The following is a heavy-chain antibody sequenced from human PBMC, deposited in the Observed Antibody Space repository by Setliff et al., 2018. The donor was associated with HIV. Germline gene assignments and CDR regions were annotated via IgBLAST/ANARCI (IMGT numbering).Heavy chain of an antibody. D-gene: IGHD5-18*01. CDR3: AKDNTWIPNGFDY. Sequence: GGSLRLSCEASGFTFSYSWMNWVRQAPGKGLEWVSALSTSGDSTYYADSVKGRFTISRDNSKNTLYLQMNSLRAEDTAVYYCAKDNTWIPNGFDYWGQGTLVTVSS. J-gene: IGHJ4*02. CDR2: LSTSGDST. V-gene: IGHV3-23*01. CDR1: GFTFSYSW.